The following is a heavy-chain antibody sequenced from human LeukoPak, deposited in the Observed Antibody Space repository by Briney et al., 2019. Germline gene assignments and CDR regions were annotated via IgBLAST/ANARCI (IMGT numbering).Heavy chain of an antibody. Sequence: GGSLRLSCAASGFTFSSYEMNWVRQAPGKGLEWVAFIRYDGSNKYYADSVKGRFTISRDNSKNTLYLQMNSLRAEDTAVYYCAKDAKGYYYGSGSYYNPYYYVDVWGKGTTDTISS. CDR2: IRYDGSNK. D-gene: IGHD3-10*01. CDR3: AKDAKGYYYGSGSYYNPYYYVDV. V-gene: IGHV3-30*02. J-gene: IGHJ6*03. CDR1: GFTFSSYE.